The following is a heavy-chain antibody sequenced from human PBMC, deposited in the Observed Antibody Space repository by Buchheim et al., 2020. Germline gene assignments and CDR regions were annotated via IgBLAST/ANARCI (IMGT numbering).Heavy chain of an antibody. Sequence: EVQLLESGGGLVQPGGSLRLSCAASGFTFSNYAMSWVRQAPGKGLEWVSTISGTTGRTYYADSVKGRFTISSDNSKNTLTLQLNSLRAEDTAVYYCAKGDHYYDFCLGSWGQGTL. D-gene: IGHD3-3*01. J-gene: IGHJ5*02. CDR1: GFTFSNYA. V-gene: IGHV3-23*01. CDR3: AKGDHYYDFCLGS. CDR2: ISGTTGRT.